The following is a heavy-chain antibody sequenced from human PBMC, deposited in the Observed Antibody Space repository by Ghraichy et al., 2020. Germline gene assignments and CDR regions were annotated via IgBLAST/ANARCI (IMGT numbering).Heavy chain of an antibody. V-gene: IGHV1-18*01. D-gene: IGHD1-26*01. CDR1: GYTFTSYS. J-gene: IGHJ4*02. Sequence: ASVKVSCKASGYTFTSYSISWVRQAPGQGLEWMGWISVYNGNTKYAENLQGRVTMTTDTSTSTAYMELRCLRYDDTAVYYCARDLYVGSGSSRANDYWGQGTLVTVSS. CDR3: ARDLYVGSGSSRANDY. CDR2: ISVYNGNT.